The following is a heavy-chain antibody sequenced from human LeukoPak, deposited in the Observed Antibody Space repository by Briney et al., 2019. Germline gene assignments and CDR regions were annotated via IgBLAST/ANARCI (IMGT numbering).Heavy chain of an antibody. Sequence: ASVKVSCKASGYTFTSYDINWVRQATGQGLEWMGWMNPNSGNTGYAQKFQGRVTMTRNTSISTAYMELSSLGSEDAAVYYCARGFRTRGFVVVPAAAPPSGMDVWGQGSPVTVSS. CDR1: GYTFTSYD. D-gene: IGHD2-2*01. CDR3: ARGFRTRGFVVVPAAAPPSGMDV. CDR2: MNPNSGNT. V-gene: IGHV1-8*01. J-gene: IGHJ6*02.